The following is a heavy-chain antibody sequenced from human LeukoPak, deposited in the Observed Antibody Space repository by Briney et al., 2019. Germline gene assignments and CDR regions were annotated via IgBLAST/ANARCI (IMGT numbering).Heavy chain of an antibody. CDR1: GFTFSSYG. J-gene: IGHJ4*02. CDR3: AKDVGMTTVLASFYY. D-gene: IGHD4-11*01. CDR2: IRYDGSNN. V-gene: IGHV3-30*02. Sequence: GGSLRLSCAASGFTFSSYGMHWVRQAPGKGLEWLAFIRYDGSNNHYADSVKGRFTISRDNSKNTLYLQMNSLRAEDTAVYYCAKDVGMTTVLASFYYWGQGTLVTVSS.